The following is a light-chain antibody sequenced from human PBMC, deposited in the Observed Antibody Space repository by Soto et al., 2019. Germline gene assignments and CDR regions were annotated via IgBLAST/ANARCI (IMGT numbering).Light chain of an antibody. Sequence: QSVLTQPPSASGTPGQRVTISCSGSNSNIGTNAVNWYQQIPGTAPKLLIYNNNQRPSGVPDRFSGSKSVTSASLAISGLQSEDEADYPCATWDDTLRTWVFGGGTKLTVL. CDR2: NNN. CDR1: NSNIGTNA. CDR3: ATWDDTLRTWV. J-gene: IGLJ3*02. V-gene: IGLV1-44*01.